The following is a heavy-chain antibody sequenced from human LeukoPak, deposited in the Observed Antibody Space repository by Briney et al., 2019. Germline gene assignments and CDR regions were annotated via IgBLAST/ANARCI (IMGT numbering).Heavy chain of an antibody. Sequence: GGSLRLSCAASGFTFSAYWMHWVRQAPGKGLVWVSRVKYDGSTAAYADSVKGRFTISRDNTRNILYLEMNSLRVEDTAVYFCARDLNWLLFDYWGQGALVTVSS. CDR1: GFTFSAYW. CDR3: ARDLNWLLFDY. D-gene: IGHD3/OR15-3a*01. V-gene: IGHV3-74*01. CDR2: VKYDGSTA. J-gene: IGHJ4*02.